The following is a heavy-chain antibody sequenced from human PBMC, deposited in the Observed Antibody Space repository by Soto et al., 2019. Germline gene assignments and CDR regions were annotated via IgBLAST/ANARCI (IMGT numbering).Heavy chain of an antibody. D-gene: IGHD6-6*01. Sequence: GGSLRLSCAASGFTFSSYGMHWVRQAPGKGLEWVAVISYDGSNKYYADSVKGRFTISRDNSKNTLYLQMNSLRAEDTAVYYCAKAQLSDSSSSLFDYWGQGTLVTVSS. CDR3: AKAQLSDSSSSLFDY. J-gene: IGHJ4*02. CDR1: GFTFSSYG. CDR2: ISYDGSNK. V-gene: IGHV3-30*18.